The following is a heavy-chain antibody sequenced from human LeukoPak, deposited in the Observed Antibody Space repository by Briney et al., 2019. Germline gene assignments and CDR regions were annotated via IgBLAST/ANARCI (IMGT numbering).Heavy chain of an antibody. V-gene: IGHV4-61*02. J-gene: IGHJ6*03. CDR1: GGSISSGSYY. Sequence: SETLSLTCTVSGGSISSGSYYWSWIRQPAGKGLEWIGRIYTSGSTNYNPSLKSRVTISVDTSKNQFSLKLSSVTAADTAVYYCARDLSCSSTSCYGYYYYYYMVVWGKGTTVTVSS. CDR2: IYTSGST. D-gene: IGHD2-2*01. CDR3: ARDLSCSSTSCYGYYYYYYMVV.